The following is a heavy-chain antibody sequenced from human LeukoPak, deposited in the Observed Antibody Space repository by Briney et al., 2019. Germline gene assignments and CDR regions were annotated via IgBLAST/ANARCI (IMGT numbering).Heavy chain of an antibody. CDR3: ARGPPYFTFYYGSGSPNLDY. D-gene: IGHD3-10*01. CDR2: IYYSGST. V-gene: IGHV4-31*03. Sequence: PSQTLSLTCTVSGVSISSGGYYWRWIRQHPGKGLEWIGYIYYSGSTYYNPSLKSRVTISVDTSKNQFSLKLSSVTAADTAVYYCARGPPYFTFYYGSGSPNLDYWGQGTLVTVSS. J-gene: IGHJ4*02. CDR1: GVSISSGGYY.